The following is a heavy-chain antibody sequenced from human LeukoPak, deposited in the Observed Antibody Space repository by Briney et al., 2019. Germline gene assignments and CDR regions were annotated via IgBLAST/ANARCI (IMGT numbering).Heavy chain of an antibody. D-gene: IGHD3-22*01. CDR2: IKSKIDGGTT. CDR1: GFTFSNAW. V-gene: IGHV3-15*01. Sequence: GGSLRLSCAASGFTFSNAWMSWVRQAPGKGLEWVGRIKSKIDGGTTDYGAPVKGRFTISRDDSKNTLYLQMNSLKTEDTAVYYCTTLGVTMIVVATGWFDPWAREPWSPSPQ. J-gene: IGHJ5*02. CDR3: TTLGVTMIVVATGWFDP.